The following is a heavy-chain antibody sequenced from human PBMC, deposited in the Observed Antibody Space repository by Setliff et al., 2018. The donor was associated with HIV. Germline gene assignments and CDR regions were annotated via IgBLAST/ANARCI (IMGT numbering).Heavy chain of an antibody. CDR1: GYIFTSHK. Sequence: ASVKVSCKASGYIFTSHKIHWVRQAPGQGLEWMGIINPSGGSTTYAQKFQGRVTMTRDTSTSTVYMELSSLRSEDTAVYYCARSHYGSGKSDFDYWGQGTLVTVSS. V-gene: IGHV1-46*01. J-gene: IGHJ4*02. D-gene: IGHD3-10*01. CDR2: INPSGGST. CDR3: ARSHYGSGKSDFDY.